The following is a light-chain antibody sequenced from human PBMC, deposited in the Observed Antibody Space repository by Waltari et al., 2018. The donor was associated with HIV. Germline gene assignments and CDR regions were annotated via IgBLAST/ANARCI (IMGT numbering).Light chain of an antibody. CDR2: SNN. CDR3: AAWDDSLNGFWV. CDR1: SSSIGSNT. V-gene: IGLV1-44*01. Sequence: QSVLTQPPSASGTPGQRVTISCSGSSSSIGSNTVNWFQQLSGTATQLLIYSNNQRPSGVPDRFSGSKSGTSASLAISGLQSEDEADYYCAAWDDSLNGFWVFGGGTKLTVL. J-gene: IGLJ3*02.